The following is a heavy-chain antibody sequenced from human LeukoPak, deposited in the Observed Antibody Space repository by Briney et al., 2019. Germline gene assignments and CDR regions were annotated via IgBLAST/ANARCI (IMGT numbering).Heavy chain of an antibody. Sequence: SETLSLTCTVSGGSISSYYRSWIRQPAGKGLEWIGRSYTSGSTNYNPSLTSRVTISLDKSKNQFSLKLTSVTAADTAIYYCARGGAAGDAFDLWGQGTMVTVSS. D-gene: IGHD1-14*01. CDR1: GGSISSYY. J-gene: IGHJ3*01. CDR2: SYTSGST. V-gene: IGHV4-4*07. CDR3: ARGGAAGDAFDL.